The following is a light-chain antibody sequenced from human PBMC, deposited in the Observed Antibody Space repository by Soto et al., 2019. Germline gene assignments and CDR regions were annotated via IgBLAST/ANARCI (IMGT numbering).Light chain of an antibody. CDR3: AAWDDSLNGDV. CDR1: SSNIGSNT. Sequence: QSVLTQPPSASGTPGQRVTISCSGSSSNIGSNTVNWYQHLPGTAPKLLISSNNQRPSGVPDRFSGSKSGTSASLAISGLQTEDEADYYGAAWDDSLNGDVFGAGTKLTFL. V-gene: IGLV1-44*01. J-gene: IGLJ1*01. CDR2: SNN.